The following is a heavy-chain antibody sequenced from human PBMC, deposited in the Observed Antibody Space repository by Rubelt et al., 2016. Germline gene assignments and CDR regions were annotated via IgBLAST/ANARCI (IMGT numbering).Heavy chain of an antibody. CDR3: TTDGDSSSSGWTT. V-gene: IGHV3-23*01. J-gene: IGHJ4*02. CDR2: IGASGSST. Sequence: IGASGSSTYYADSVKGRFTISRDNSKNTLYLQMNSLRVEDTAVYYCTTDGDSSSSGWTTWGQGALVTVSS. D-gene: IGHD6-6*01.